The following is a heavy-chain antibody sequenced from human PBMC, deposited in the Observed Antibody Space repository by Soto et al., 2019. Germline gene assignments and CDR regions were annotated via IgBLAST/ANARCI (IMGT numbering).Heavy chain of an antibody. V-gene: IGHV3-23*01. CDR2: ISGSGGST. CDR1: GFTFSSYA. Sequence: GGSLRLSCAASGFTFSSYAMSWVRQAPGKGLEWVSAISGSGGSTYYADSVKGRFTISRDNSKNTLYLQMNSLRAEDTAVYYCAKDKGVGYSSSPKPDYWGQGTLVTVSS. CDR3: AKDKGVGYSSSPKPDY. J-gene: IGHJ4*02. D-gene: IGHD6-6*01.